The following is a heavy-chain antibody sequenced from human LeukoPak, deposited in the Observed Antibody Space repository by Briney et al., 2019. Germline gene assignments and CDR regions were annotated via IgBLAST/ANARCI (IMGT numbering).Heavy chain of an antibody. J-gene: IGHJ4*02. CDR3: TNQQLVPYYFDY. CDR1: GFTFSSYG. Sequence: GGSLRLSCAASGFTFSSYGMSWVRQAPGKGLEWVSGISDSGGSTHYADSVKGRFTISRDNSKNTLSLQMNSLRAEDTAVYYCTNQQLVPYYFDYWGQGTLVTVSS. CDR2: ISDSGGST. V-gene: IGHV3-23*01. D-gene: IGHD6-13*01.